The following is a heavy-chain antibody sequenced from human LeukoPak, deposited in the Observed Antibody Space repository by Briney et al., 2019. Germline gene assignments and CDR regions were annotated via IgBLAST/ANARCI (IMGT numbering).Heavy chain of an antibody. V-gene: IGHV3-64*01. J-gene: IGHJ4*02. D-gene: IGHD3-10*01. CDR1: GFTFSSYA. CDR2: ISSNGGST. Sequence: PGGSLRLSCAASGFTFSSYAMHWVRQAPGKGLEYVSAISSNGGSTYYANSVKGRFTISRDNSKNTLYLQMGSLRAEDMAVYYRAREGGSGGTMVRGVPLYYFDYWGQGTLVTVSS. CDR3: AREGGSGGTMVRGVPLYYFDY.